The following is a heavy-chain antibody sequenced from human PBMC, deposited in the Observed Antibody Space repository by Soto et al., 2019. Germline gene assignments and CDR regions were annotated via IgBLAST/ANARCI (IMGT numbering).Heavy chain of an antibody. J-gene: IGHJ5*02. V-gene: IGHV3-74*01. CDR2: INSDGSST. CDR1: GFTFRSYW. CDR3: ARAHYPSWSDP. D-gene: IGHD3-10*01. Sequence: PGGSLRLSCAASGFTFRSYWMQWVRQAPGKGLVWVSWINSDGSSTRYADSVKGRFTISRDNAKNTLYLQMNSLRVEDTAVYYCARAHYPSWSDPWGPGTLVTSPQ.